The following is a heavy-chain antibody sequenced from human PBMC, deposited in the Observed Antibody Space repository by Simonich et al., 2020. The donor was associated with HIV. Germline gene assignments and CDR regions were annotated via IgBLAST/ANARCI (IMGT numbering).Heavy chain of an antibody. Sequence: QVQLVQSGAEVKKPGSSVKVSCTASGGTFSSFAISWVRQAPGLGLEWVGGIIPIFGTANYAQMFQGRVTITADESTSTAYMELSSLRSEDTGIYYCARKGGGRGVYYFDYWGQGTLVTVSS. CDR3: ARKGGGRGVYYFDY. J-gene: IGHJ4*02. CDR1: GGTFSSFA. V-gene: IGHV1-69*13. D-gene: IGHD3-10*01. CDR2: IIPIFGTA.